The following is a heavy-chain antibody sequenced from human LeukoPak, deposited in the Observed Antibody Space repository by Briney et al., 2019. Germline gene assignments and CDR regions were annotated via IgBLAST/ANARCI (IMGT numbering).Heavy chain of an antibody. CDR3: ARIRWELRGFDY. D-gene: IGHD1-26*01. V-gene: IGHV4-34*01. Sequence: SETLSLTCAVYGGSFSGYYWSWIRQPPGKGLEWIGEINHSGSTDYNPSLKSRVTISVDTSKNQFSLKLSSVTAADTAVYYCARIRWELRGFDYWGQGTLVTVSS. CDR2: INHSGST. J-gene: IGHJ4*02. CDR1: GGSFSGYY.